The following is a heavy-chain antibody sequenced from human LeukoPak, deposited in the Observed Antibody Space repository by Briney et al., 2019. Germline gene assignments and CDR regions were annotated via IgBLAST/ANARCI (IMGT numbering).Heavy chain of an antibody. V-gene: IGHV3-23*01. CDR1: GFTFSSYA. D-gene: IGHD3-3*01. CDR2: ISGSGGST. Sequence: PGGSLRLSCAASGFTFSSYAMSWVRQAPGKGLEWVSAISGSGGSTYYADSVKGRFTISRDNSKNTLYLQMNSLRAEDTAVYYCAKRGAFMIFGVNYGMDVWGQGTTVTVSS. CDR3: AKRGAFMIFGVNYGMDV. J-gene: IGHJ6*02.